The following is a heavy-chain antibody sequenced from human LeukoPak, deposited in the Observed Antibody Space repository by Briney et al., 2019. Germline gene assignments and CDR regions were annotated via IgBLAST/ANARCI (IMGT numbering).Heavy chain of an antibody. CDR3: ARDAVGVGARPLYGMDV. CDR2: IIPILGIA. J-gene: IGHJ6*02. D-gene: IGHD1-26*01. CDR1: GGTFSSYA. Sequence: ASVKVSCKASGGTFSSYAISWVRQAPGQGLEWMGRIIPILGIANYAQKFQGRVTITADKSTSTAYMELSSLRSEDTAVYYCARDAVGVGARPLYGMDVWGQGTTVTVSS. V-gene: IGHV1-69*04.